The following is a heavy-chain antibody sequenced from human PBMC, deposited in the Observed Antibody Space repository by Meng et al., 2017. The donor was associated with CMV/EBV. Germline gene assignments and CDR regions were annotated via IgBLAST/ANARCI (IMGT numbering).Heavy chain of an antibody. CDR2: ISYDGSNK. CDR3: ASMGGIIAAAGTGYY. CDR1: GFTFVSYA. Sequence: GFTFVSYAMTWVRQAPGKGLEWVAVISYDGSNKYYADSVKGRFTISRDNSKNTLYLQMNSLRAEDTAVYYCASMGGIIAAAGTGYYWGQGTLVTVSS. V-gene: IGHV3-30*04. J-gene: IGHJ4*02. D-gene: IGHD6-13*01.